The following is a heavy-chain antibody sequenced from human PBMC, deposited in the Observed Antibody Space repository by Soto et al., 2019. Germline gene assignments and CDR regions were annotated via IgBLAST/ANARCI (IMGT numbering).Heavy chain of an antibody. CDR1: GYTFTSYY. CDR3: ARGSPLKNYYDSSGYFDL. J-gene: IGHJ4*02. Sequence: GASVKVSCKASGYTFTSYYMHWVRQAPGQGLEWMGGIIPIFGTANYAQKFQGRVTITADESTSTAYMELSSLRSEDTAAYYCARGSPLKNYYDSSGYFDLWGQGTLVTVSS. CDR2: IIPIFGTA. D-gene: IGHD3-22*01. V-gene: IGHV1-69*13.